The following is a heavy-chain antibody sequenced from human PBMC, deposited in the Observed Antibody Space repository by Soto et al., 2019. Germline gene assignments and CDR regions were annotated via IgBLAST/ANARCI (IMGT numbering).Heavy chain of an antibody. CDR3: ARITGRHLDY. CDR2: VDYSATA. Sequence: SETLSLTCTASSGSISVTTVFWGWVRPPTGKGLEWIGNVDYSATAYFSPSLATRVTFHVDTSKNKFSLTLYSVTAADTAVYYCARITGRHLDYWGQGILVTVS. J-gene: IGHJ4*02. V-gene: IGHV4-39*01. D-gene: IGHD1-20*01. CDR1: SGSISVTTVF.